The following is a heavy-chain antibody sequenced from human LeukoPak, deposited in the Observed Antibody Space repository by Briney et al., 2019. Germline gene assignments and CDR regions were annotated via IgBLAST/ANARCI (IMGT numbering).Heavy chain of an antibody. J-gene: IGHJ4*02. D-gene: IGHD3-3*01. Sequence: PGGSLRLSCTASGFTFSNYFMTWIRQAPGKGLGWVSAISGSGGSTYYADSVKGRFTISRDNSKNTLYLQMNSLRAEDTAVYYCAKRFLEWLSPGGYFDYWGQGTLVTVSS. V-gene: IGHV3-23*01. CDR2: ISGSGGST. CDR3: AKRFLEWLSPGGYFDY. CDR1: GFTFSNYF.